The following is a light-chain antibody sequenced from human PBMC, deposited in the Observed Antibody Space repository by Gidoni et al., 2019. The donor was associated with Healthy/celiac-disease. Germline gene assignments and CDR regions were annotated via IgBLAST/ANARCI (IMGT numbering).Light chain of an antibody. Sequence: QSALTQPASVCGSPGQSITISCTGTSSDVGGYNYVSWYQQHPGKAPKLMIYEVSNRPSGVSNRFSGSKSGNTASLTISGLQAEDEADYYCSSYTSSSTRVVFGGGTKLTVL. CDR1: SSDVGGYNY. CDR2: EVS. V-gene: IGLV2-14*01. J-gene: IGLJ2*01. CDR3: SSYTSSSTRVV.